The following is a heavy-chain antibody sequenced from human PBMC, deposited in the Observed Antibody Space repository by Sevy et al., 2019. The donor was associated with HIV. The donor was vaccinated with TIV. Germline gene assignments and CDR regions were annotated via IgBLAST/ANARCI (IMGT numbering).Heavy chain of an antibody. D-gene: IGHD3-3*01. CDR3: ARDGATIFGVVITIPDAFDI. Sequence: GGSLRLSCAASGFTFSSYEMNWVRQAPGKGLEWVSHISSSGSTIYYADSVKGRFTISRDNAKNSLYLQMNSLRAEDTAVYYCARDGATIFGVVITIPDAFDIWGQGTMVTVSS. CDR2: ISSSGSTI. V-gene: IGHV3-48*03. J-gene: IGHJ3*02. CDR1: GFTFSSYE.